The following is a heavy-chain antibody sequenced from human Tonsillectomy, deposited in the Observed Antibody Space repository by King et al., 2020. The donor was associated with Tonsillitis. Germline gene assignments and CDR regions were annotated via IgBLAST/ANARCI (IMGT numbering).Heavy chain of an antibody. CDR2: IKTKTDGGTT. J-gene: IGHJ4*02. Sequence: VQLVESGGGLVKPGGSLRLSCAASGFTFANAWMNWVRQGPGKGLEWVGRIKTKTDGGTTDYAAPVKGRFTISRDDSKNTLYLQMNSLQIEDTAVYYCTSRPWFDYWGQGTLVTVSS. CDR3: TSRPWFDY. V-gene: IGHV3-15*07. CDR1: GFTFANAW.